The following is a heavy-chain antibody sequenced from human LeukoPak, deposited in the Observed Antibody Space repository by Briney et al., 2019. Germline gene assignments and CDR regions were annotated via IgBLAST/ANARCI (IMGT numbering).Heavy chain of an antibody. J-gene: IGHJ6*04. Sequence: SETLSLTCTVSGGSISSSSYYWGRIRQPPGKGLEWIGSIYYGGSTYYNPSLKSRVTISVDTSKNQFSLKVSSVTAADTAVYYCARDTGHQLSRRNYYAMDVWGKGTTVTVSS. CDR3: ARDTGHQLSRRNYYAMDV. D-gene: IGHD2-2*01. CDR2: IYYGGST. V-gene: IGHV4-39*07. CDR1: GGSISSSSYY.